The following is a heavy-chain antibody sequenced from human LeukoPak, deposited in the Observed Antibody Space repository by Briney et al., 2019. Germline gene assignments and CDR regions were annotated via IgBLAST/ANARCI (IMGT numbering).Heavy chain of an antibody. V-gene: IGHV1-46*01. CDR2: INPSGGST. CDR1: GYTFTSYY. D-gene: IGHD5-18*01. J-gene: IGHJ4*02. Sequence: AASVKVSRKASGYTFTSYYMHWVRQAPGQGLEWMGIINPSGGSTSYAQKFQGRVTMTRDTSTSTVYMELSSLRSEDTAVYYCASTPPGSYGYGDFDYWGQGTLVTVSS. CDR3: ASTPPGSYGYGDFDY.